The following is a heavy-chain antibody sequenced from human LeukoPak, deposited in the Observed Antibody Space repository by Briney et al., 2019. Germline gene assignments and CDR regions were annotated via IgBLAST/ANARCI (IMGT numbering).Heavy chain of an antibody. V-gene: IGHV1-2*06. CDR3: ARLKGEFDY. Sequence: GASVKVSCKAAGYTLTDYYLHWVRQAPGQGLEWMGRINSNSGGTNYAQKFQGRVTMTRDTSITSAYMELSGLRSDDTAIYYCARLKGEFDYWGQGTQVTVSS. CDR1: GYTLTDYY. J-gene: IGHJ4*02. CDR2: INSNSGGT.